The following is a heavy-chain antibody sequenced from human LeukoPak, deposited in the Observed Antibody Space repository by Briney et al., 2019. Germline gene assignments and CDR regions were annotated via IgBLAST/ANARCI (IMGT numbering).Heavy chain of an antibody. CDR1: GGSISSYY. J-gene: IGHJ5*02. D-gene: IGHD3-3*01. Sequence: SETLSLTCTVSGGSISSYYWSWIRQPPGKGLEWIGYIYTSGSTNYNPSLKSRVTISVDTSKNQFSLKLSSVTAVDTAVYYCARFQGGYYDFWSGYYTSRWFDPWGQGTLVTVSS. CDR3: ARFQGGYYDFWSGYYTSRWFDP. V-gene: IGHV4-4*09. CDR2: IYTSGST.